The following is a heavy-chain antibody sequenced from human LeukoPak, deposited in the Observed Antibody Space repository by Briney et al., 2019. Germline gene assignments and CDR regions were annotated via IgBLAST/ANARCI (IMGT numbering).Heavy chain of an antibody. CDR2: ISAYNGNT. J-gene: IGHJ4*02. CDR3: ARAEKTNSYGFHLPKAFDY. Sequence: ASVKVSCKASGYTFTSYGISWVRQAPGQGLEWMGWISAYNGNTNYAQKLQGRVTMTTDTSTSTAYMELRSLRSDDTAVYYCARAEKTNSYGFHLPKAFDYWGQGTLVTVSS. V-gene: IGHV1-18*01. CDR1: GYTFTSYG. D-gene: IGHD5-18*01.